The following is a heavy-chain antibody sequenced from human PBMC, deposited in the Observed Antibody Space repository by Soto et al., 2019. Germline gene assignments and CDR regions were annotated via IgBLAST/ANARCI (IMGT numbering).Heavy chain of an antibody. D-gene: IGHD3-22*01. CDR2: ISGYNGNT. V-gene: IGHV1-18*01. J-gene: IGHJ4*02. Sequence: GQGLEWMGWISGYNGNTNYAQKLQDRVTMSTDKSTSTAYMELRSLRSDDTAVYYCVRNYYYDSSGYDSDHDYWGQGTLVTVSS. CDR3: VRNYYYDSSGYDSDHDY.